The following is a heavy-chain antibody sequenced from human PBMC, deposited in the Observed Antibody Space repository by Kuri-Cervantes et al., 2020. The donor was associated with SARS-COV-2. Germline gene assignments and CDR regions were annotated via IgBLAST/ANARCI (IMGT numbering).Heavy chain of an antibody. J-gene: IGHJ6*02. CDR2: IVVGSGNT. V-gene: IGHV1-58*02. CDR1: GFTFTSSA. Sequence: SVKVSCKASGFTFTSSAMQWVRQARGQRLEWIGWIVVGSGNTNYAQKFQDRVTMTRDTSIKTAYMELRRLRYDDTAAYYCARDPAATGRIGTSYHGLDVWGQGTTVTVSS. CDR3: ARDPAATGRIGTSYHGLDV. D-gene: IGHD6-13*01.